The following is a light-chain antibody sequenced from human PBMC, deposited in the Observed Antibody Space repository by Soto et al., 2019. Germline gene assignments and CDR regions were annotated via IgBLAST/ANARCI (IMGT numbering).Light chain of an antibody. CDR3: CSYAGSSPYV. CDR1: SSDVGSYNL. Sequence: QSALTQPASVSGSPGQSITISCTGTSSDVGSYNLVSWYQQHPGKAPKLMIYEGSKRPSGVSNRFSGSKSGNTASLTISGLQAEDEADYYCCSYAGSSPYVFGTATKLTVL. J-gene: IGLJ1*01. V-gene: IGLV2-23*01. CDR2: EGS.